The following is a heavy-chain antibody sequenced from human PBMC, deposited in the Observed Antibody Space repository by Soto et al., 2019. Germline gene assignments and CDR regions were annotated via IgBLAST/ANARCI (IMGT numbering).Heavy chain of an antibody. D-gene: IGHD3-16*01. CDR3: ASGGLQYVLDV. CDR1: GFTFSNYW. V-gene: IGHV3-74*03. J-gene: IGHJ6*02. Sequence: EVQLVESGGGLVQPGGSLRLSCAASGFTFSNYWMYWVRQAPGKGLVWVSRVKNDGTDTTHADSVKGRFTISRDNVVNTLYVQKNSLRDEDSAVYYYASGGLQYVLDVGGQGSTVTVSS. CDR2: VKNDGTDT.